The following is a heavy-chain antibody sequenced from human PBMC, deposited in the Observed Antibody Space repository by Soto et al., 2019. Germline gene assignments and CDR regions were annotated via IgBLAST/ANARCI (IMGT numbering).Heavy chain of an antibody. CDR2: ISYDGSNK. J-gene: IGHJ3*02. D-gene: IGHD3-9*01. Sequence: GGSLRLSCAASGFTFSSYGMHWVRQAPGKGLEWVAVISYDGSNKYYADSVKGRFTISRDNSKNTLYLQMNSLRAEDTAVYYCAKLQIPYYDILTAPDAFDIWGQGTRVTVSS. CDR3: AKLQIPYYDILTAPDAFDI. V-gene: IGHV3-30*18. CDR1: GFTFSSYG.